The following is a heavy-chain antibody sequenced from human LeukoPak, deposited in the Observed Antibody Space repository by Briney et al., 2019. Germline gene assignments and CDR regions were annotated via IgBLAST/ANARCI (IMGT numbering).Heavy chain of an antibody. Sequence: ASVTVSCKVSGYTLTELSMHWVRQAPGKGLEWMGGFDPEDGETIYAQKFQGRVTMTEDTSTDTAYMELSSLRSEDTAVYYCAGVVVAATLRWFDPWGQGTLVTVSS. CDR2: FDPEDGET. J-gene: IGHJ5*02. V-gene: IGHV1-24*01. D-gene: IGHD2-15*01. CDR3: AGVVVAATLRWFDP. CDR1: GYTLTELS.